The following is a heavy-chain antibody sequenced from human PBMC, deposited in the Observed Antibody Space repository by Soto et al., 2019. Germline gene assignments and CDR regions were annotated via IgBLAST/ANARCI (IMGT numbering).Heavy chain of an antibody. D-gene: IGHD7-27*01. J-gene: IGHJ4*02. V-gene: IGHV6-1*01. CDR2: TYYRSKWSS. CDR1: GDSVSSKSAA. CDR3: ERTGDYLVDY. Sequence: SQTLSLTCAISGDSVSSKSAAWHWIRQSPSRGLEWLGRTYYRSKWSSNYAVSVKSRITINPDTSKNQFSLQLRSVTPDDTAMSYCERTGDYLVDYWGQGNLVTVSS.